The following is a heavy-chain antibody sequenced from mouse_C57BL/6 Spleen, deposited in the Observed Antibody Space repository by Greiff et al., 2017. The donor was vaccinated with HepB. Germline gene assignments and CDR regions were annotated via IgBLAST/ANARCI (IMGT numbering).Heavy chain of an antibody. V-gene: IGHV1-74*01. CDR3: AIWKIYYGNYFDY. Sequence: QVQLQQPGAELVKPGASVKVSCKASGYTFTSYWMHWVKQRPGQGLEWIGRIHPSDSDTNYNQKFKGKATLTVDKSSSTAYMQLSSLTSEDSAVYYCAIWKIYYGNYFDYWGQGTTLTVSS. D-gene: IGHD2-1*01. CDR1: GYTFTSYW. CDR2: IHPSDSDT. J-gene: IGHJ2*01.